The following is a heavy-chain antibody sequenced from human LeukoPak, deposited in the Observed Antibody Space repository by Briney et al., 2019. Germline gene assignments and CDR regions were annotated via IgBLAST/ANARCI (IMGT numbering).Heavy chain of an antibody. J-gene: IGHJ3*01. D-gene: IGHD4-17*01. CDR3: AKSIFGDFDAFDV. CDR1: GFTFSSYS. V-gene: IGHV3-21*04. CDR2: ISSSSSYI. Sequence: PGGSLRLSCAASGFTFSSYSRNWVRQAPGKGLEWVSSISSSSSYIYYADSVKGRFTISRDNAKNSLYLQMNSLRAEDTAIYYCAKSIFGDFDAFDVWGQGTMVTVSS.